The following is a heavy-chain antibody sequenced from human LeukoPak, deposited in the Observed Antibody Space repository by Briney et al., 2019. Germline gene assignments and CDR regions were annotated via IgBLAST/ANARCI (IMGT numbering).Heavy chain of an antibody. CDR3: ASPRQQRLVQAFDY. D-gene: IGHD6-13*01. CDR2: IIPIFGTA. J-gene: IGHJ4*02. CDR1: GGTFSSYA. Sequence: GSSVKVSCKASGGTFSSYAISWVRQAPGQGLEWMGGIIPIFGTANYAQKFQGRVTITADESTSTAYMELSSLRSEDTAVYYCASPRQQRLVQAFDYWGQGTLVTVSS. V-gene: IGHV1-69*01.